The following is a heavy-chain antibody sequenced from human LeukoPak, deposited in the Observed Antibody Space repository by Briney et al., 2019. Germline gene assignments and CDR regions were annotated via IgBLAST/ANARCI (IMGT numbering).Heavy chain of an antibody. J-gene: IGHJ3*02. V-gene: IGHV1-69*04. D-gene: IGHD4-23*01. CDR2: IIPILGIA. CDR3: ALVAGGPTVVNADAFDI. Sequence: GASVKVSCKASGYTFTSYGISWVRQAPGQGLEWMGRIIPILGIANYAQKFQGRVTITADKSTSTAYMELSSLRSEDTAVYYCALVAGGPTVVNADAFDIWGQGTMVTVSS. CDR1: GYTFTSYG.